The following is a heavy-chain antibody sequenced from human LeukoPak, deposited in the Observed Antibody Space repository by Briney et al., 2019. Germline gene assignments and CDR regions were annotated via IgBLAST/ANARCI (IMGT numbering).Heavy chain of an antibody. D-gene: IGHD4-23*01. CDR1: GYTFTGYY. CDR2: INPNSGGT. Sequence: ASVKVSCKASGYTFTGYYMHWVRQAPGQGLEWMGWINPNSGGTYYAQKFQGRVTMTSDTSISTAYMELSRLRSDNTAVYYCARDLYGGTSATFDYWGQGTLVTVSS. V-gene: IGHV1-2*02. J-gene: IGHJ4*02. CDR3: ARDLYGGTSATFDY.